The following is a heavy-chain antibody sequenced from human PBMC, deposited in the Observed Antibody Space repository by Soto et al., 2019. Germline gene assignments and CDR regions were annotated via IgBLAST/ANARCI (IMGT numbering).Heavy chain of an antibody. CDR3: AKAYAAYCGGDCLDYFDH. Sequence: EVQLLESGGGLVQPGGSLRLSCAASGFTFSSYAMSWVRQAPGRGLEWVSTISGSAYNTYYADSVRARFTISRDSSKSTLYLQMNSLRAEDTAVYYCAKAYAAYCGGDCLDYFDHWGQGTLVTVSS. J-gene: IGHJ4*02. D-gene: IGHD2-21*02. V-gene: IGHV3-23*01. CDR2: ISGSAYNT. CDR1: GFTFSSYA.